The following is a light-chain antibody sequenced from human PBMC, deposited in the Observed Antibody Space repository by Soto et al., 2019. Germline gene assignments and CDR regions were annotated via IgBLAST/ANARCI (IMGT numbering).Light chain of an antibody. V-gene: IGLV2-14*03. CDR3: SSYTTSNTRQIV. J-gene: IGLJ1*01. CDR1: SSDVGGYNY. CDR2: DVS. Sequence: QSVLTRPASLSGSPGQSITISCTGTSSDVGGYNYVSWYQHHPGKAPKLIIYDVSSRPSGVSIRFSGSKSDNTASLTISGLQPEDEADYHCSSYTTSNTRQIVFGTGTKVTVL.